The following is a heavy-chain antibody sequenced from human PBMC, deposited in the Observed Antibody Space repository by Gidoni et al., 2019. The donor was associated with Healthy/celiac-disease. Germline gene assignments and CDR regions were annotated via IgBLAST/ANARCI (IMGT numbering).Heavy chain of an antibody. J-gene: IGHJ4*02. CDR1: GFPFDDYA. D-gene: IGHD4-17*01. V-gene: IGHV3-9*01. Sequence: EVQLVESGGGLVQPGRSLRLSCAASGFPFDDYAMHWVRQAPGKGLEWVSGISWNSGSIGYADSVKGRFTISRDNAKNSLYLQMNSLRAEDTALYYCAKGFTVATPYYFDYWGQGTLVTVSS. CDR3: AKGFTVATPYYFDY. CDR2: ISWNSGSI.